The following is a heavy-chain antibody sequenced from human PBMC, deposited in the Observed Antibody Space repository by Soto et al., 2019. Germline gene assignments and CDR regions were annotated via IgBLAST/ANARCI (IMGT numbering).Heavy chain of an antibody. CDR2: LVPMIRKA. Sequence: QVHLVQSGAEVKKPGSSVKVSCKTSGGTFSDSAINWLRQTPGQGLEWMGGLVPMIRKANYAPNLQGRVTITADESTSTVFKEVSSLTFEDTGVYYCARGLCGSDCPLVFRGQGTLVTVSS. CDR1: GGTFSDSA. J-gene: IGHJ4*02. D-gene: IGHD2-21*02. V-gene: IGHV1-69*12. CDR3: ARGLCGSDCPLVF.